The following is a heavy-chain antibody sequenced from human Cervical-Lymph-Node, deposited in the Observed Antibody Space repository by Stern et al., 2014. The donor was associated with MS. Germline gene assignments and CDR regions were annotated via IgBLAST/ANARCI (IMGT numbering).Heavy chain of an antibody. CDR2: ISGSGGST. CDR3: AKDLVRGLFDY. D-gene: IGHD1-26*01. Sequence: EVQLVDSGGGLVQPGGSLRLSCAASGFTFSRYAMSWVRPAPGQGLELVSAISGSGGSTYYADSVKGRFTISRDNSKNTLYLQMNSLRAEDTAVYYCAKDLVRGLFDYWGQGTLVTVSS. CDR1: GFTFSRYA. V-gene: IGHV3-23*04. J-gene: IGHJ4*02.